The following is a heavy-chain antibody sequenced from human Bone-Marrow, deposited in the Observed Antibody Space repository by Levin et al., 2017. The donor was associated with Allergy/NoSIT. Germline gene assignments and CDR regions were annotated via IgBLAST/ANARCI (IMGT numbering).Heavy chain of an antibody. CDR2: FDPEDGES. D-gene: IGHD3-9*01. CDR1: GHILSELS. J-gene: IGHJ3*02. Sequence: ASVNVSCKVSGHILSELSMHWVRQAPGKGLEWMGGFDPEDGESIYAQKFQGRVTMTEDTSTETAYMELSSLRSEDTAVYYCTTGTSHYEILTDYYLRPFDIWGQGTMVTVSS. CDR3: TTGTSHYEILTDYYLRPFDI. V-gene: IGHV1-24*01.